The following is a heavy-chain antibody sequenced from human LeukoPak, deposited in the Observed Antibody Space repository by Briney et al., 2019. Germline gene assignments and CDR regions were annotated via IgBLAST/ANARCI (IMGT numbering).Heavy chain of an antibody. CDR2: IYYTGSS. V-gene: IGHV4-59*01. D-gene: IGHD6-13*01. CDR1: GASISGYY. J-gene: IGHJ4*02. CDR3: ARLRDSNNRYAVDY. Sequence: SETLSLTCTVSGASISGYYWNWIRQPPGKGLEWIGYIYYTGSSYYNPSLKSRVTISVDMSKNQFSLKVNSVTAADTAVYYCARLRDSNNRYAVDYWGQGTLVTVSS.